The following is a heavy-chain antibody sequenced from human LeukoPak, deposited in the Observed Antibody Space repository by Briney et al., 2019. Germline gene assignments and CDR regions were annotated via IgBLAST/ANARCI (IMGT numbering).Heavy chain of an antibody. J-gene: IGHJ4*02. CDR3: ARLPRGGYDFWSGYPYFDY. V-gene: IGHV4-39*01. CDR1: GGSISSSSYY. Sequence: SETLSLTCTVSGGSISSSSYYWGWIRQPPGKGLEWIGSIYYSGSTYYNPSLKSRVTISVDTSKNQFSLKLSSVTAADTAVYYCARLPRGGYDFWSGYPYFDYWGQGTLVTVSS. D-gene: IGHD3-3*01. CDR2: IYYSGST.